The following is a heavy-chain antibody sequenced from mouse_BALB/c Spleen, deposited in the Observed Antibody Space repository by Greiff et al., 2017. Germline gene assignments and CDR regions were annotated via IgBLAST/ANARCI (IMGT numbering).Heavy chain of an antibody. CDR2: ISYDGSD. Sequence: EVLLVESGPGLVKPSQSLSLTCSVTGYSITSGYYWNWIRQFPGNKLEWMGYISYDGSDNYNPSLKNRISITRDTSKNQFFLKLNSVTTEDTATYYCASYGNLWYFDVWGAGTTVTVSS. D-gene: IGHD2-1*01. V-gene: IGHV3-6*02. CDR1: GYSITSGYY. J-gene: IGHJ1*01. CDR3: ASYGNLWYFDV.